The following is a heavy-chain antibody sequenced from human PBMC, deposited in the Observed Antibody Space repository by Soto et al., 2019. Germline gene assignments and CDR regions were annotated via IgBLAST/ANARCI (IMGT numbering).Heavy chain of an antibody. V-gene: IGHV4-39*01. CDR1: GLSISSLIDY. Sequence: TSDTLALTCSFSGLSISSLIDYLGWIRQPPGKGLEWIGSVYYTGNTYFNPSLKSRVAISVDTSKHQFSLSLSSVTAADTAVYYCARHFGLWFGDLTNWFDPWGQGTLVTVSS. CDR2: VYYTGNT. CDR3: ARHFGLWFGDLTNWFDP. J-gene: IGHJ5*02. D-gene: IGHD3-10*01.